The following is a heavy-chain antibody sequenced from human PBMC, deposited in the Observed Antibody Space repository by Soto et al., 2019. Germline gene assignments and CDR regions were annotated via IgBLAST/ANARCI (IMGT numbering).Heavy chain of an antibody. CDR3: ARERTGTTSMDV. D-gene: IGHD1-1*01. CDR2: MNPISGNT. V-gene: IGHV1-8*01. J-gene: IGHJ6*02. Sequence: QVQLVQSGAEVKKPGASVKVSCKASGYTFTSYDINWVRQATGQGLEWMGWMNPISGNTGYAQNFQGRVTMTRNTSISTAYMELSSLRSEDTAVYYCARERTGTTSMDVWGQGTTVTVSS. CDR1: GYTFTSYD.